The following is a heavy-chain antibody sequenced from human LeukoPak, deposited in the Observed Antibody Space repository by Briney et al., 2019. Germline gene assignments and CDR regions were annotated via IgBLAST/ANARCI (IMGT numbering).Heavy chain of an antibody. CDR1: GFTFDDYA. CDR2: ISWNSVSI. Sequence: GGSLRLSCAASGFTFDDYAMHWVRQAPGKGLEWVSGISWNSVSIGYADSVKGRFTISRDNAKNSLYLQMNSLRAEDTALYYCVGGYLDYYYGMDVWGQGTTVTVSS. V-gene: IGHV3-9*01. J-gene: IGHJ6*02. CDR3: VGGYLDYYYGMDV. D-gene: IGHD3-16*02.